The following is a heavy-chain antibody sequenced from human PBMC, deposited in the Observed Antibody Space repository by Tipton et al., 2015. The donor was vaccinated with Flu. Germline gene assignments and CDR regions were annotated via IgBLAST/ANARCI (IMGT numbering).Heavy chain of an antibody. CDR1: GYSISSGYY. CDR2: IYHSGST. J-gene: IGHJ3*02. D-gene: IGHD3-22*01. V-gene: IGHV4-38-2*02. CDR3: ARKWLSALDN. Sequence: TLSLTCTFSGYSISSGYYWGWIRQPPGKGLEWIGSIYHSGSTHYNPSLKSGVTISVDTSKNQFSLKLSSVTAADTAVYYCARKWLSALDNWGQGTMVTVSS.